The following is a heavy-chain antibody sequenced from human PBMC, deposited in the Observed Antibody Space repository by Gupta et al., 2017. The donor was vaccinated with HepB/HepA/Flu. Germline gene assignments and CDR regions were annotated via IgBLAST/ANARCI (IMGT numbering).Heavy chain of an antibody. Sequence: EVQLLEYGGGLVQPGGSLRLSGAASGXXFGXXAITWVRQSPGKGLEWVSGIGSDMNTHYADSVKGRFTISRDNSKNTLYLQMNSLRAEDTAVYYCAKDLHAWSAMDVWGKGTTVTVSS. CDR2: IGSDMNT. CDR3: AKDLHAWSAMDV. D-gene: IGHD3-3*01. V-gene: IGHV3-23*01. CDR1: GXXFGXXA. J-gene: IGHJ6*03.